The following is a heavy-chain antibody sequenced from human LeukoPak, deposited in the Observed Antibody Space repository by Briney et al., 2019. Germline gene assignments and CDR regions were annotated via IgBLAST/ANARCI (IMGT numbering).Heavy chain of an antibody. CDR3: ARQAMVNV. D-gene: IGHD5-18*01. CDR2: IKQDGSEK. V-gene: IGHV3-7*01. CDR1: GFAVSSNY. J-gene: IGHJ4*02. Sequence: GGSLRLSCAASGFAVSSNYMSRVRQAPGKGLEWVANIKQDGSEKYYVDSVKGRFTISRDNAKNSLYLQMNSLRAEDTAVYYCARQAMVNVWGQGTLVTVSS.